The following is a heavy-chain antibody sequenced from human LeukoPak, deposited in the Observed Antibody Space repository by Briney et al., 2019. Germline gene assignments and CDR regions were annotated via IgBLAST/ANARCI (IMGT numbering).Heavy chain of an antibody. CDR2: INPSGGST. D-gene: IGHD4-11*01. CDR1: GYTFTSYY. Sequence: ASVKVSCKASGYTFTSYYMHWVRQAPGQGLEWMGIINPSGGSTSYAQKFQGRVTMTRDTSTSTAYMELSSLRSEDTAMYYCARGRWDYTVTTLYYFDFWGQGTLVTVSS. CDR3: ARGRWDYTVTTLYYFDF. V-gene: IGHV1-46*01. J-gene: IGHJ4*02.